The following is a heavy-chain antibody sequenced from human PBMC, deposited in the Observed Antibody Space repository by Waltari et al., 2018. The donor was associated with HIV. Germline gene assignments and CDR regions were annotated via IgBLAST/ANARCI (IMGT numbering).Heavy chain of an antibody. J-gene: IGHJ4*02. V-gene: IGHV3-15*01. Sequence: EVQLVESGGGLVKPGGSLGLSCAASGFTFPTAWVSWVRQAPGKGLEWVGRVKSETDGGTTDYAAPVKGRFTISRDDSKNTLYLQMNSLKTEDTAVYYCTTGDIVVVTDYWGQGTLVTVSS. D-gene: IGHD2-21*02. CDR1: GFTFPTAW. CDR3: TTGDIVVVTDY. CDR2: VKSETDGGTT.